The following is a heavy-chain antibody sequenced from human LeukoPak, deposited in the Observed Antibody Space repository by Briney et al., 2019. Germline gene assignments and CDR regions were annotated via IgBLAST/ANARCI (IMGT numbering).Heavy chain of an antibody. CDR1: GYTFTSYG. J-gene: IGHJ4*02. Sequence: ASVKVSCKASGYTFTSYGISWVRQAPGQGLEWMGWISAYNGNTNYAQKLQGRVTMTTDTSTSTAYVELRSLRSDDTAVYYCAREFARSGSYRFDYWGQGTLVTVSS. CDR2: ISAYNGNT. V-gene: IGHV1-18*01. D-gene: IGHD1-26*01. CDR3: AREFARSGSYRFDY.